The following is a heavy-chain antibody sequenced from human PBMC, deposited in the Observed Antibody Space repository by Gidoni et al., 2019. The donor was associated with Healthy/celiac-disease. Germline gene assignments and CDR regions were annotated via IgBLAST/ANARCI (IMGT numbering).Heavy chain of an antibody. V-gene: IGHV3-33*01. CDR1: GFTFSRYG. J-gene: IGHJ2*01. Sequence: QVQLVESGGGVVQPGRSLRLSCEASGFTFSRYGMHGGRQAPGKGLEWVAVIWYDGSNKYYADSVKGRFTISRDNSKNTLYLQMNSLRAEDTAVYYCARGATIVRWYFDLWGRGTLVTVSS. CDR2: IWYDGSNK. D-gene: IGHD5-12*01. CDR3: ARGATIVRWYFDL.